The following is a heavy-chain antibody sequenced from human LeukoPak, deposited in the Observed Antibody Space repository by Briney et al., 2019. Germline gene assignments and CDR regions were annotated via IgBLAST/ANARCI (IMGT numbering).Heavy chain of an antibody. D-gene: IGHD6-13*01. Sequence: SQTLSLTCAISGDSVSSNSAAWNWIRQSPSRGLEWLGGTYYRSKWYNDYAVSVKSRITINPDTSKNQFSLQLNSVTPEDTAVYYCARDLKGGAAAAGIVRGGIFDYWGQGTLVTVSS. CDR3: ARDLKGGAAAAGIVRGGIFDY. CDR1: GDSVSSNSAA. J-gene: IGHJ4*02. CDR2: TYYRSKWYN. V-gene: IGHV6-1*01.